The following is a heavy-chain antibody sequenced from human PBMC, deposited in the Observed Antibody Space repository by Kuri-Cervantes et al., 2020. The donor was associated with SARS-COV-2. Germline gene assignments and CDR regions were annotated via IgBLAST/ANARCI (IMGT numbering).Heavy chain of an antibody. CDR2: IYQAGST. CDR1: GYSISSGGYS. J-gene: IGHJ1*01. V-gene: IGHV4-30-2*01. Sequence: SQTLSLTCAVSGYSISSGGYSWSWIRQPPGKGLEWIGSIYQAGSTFYNPSLKSRVSISLDRSKNQYSLNLSSVTAADTAVYYCVAAILGVDTGYFQHWGQGTLVTGSS. D-gene: IGHD3-3*01. CDR3: VAAILGVDTGYFQH.